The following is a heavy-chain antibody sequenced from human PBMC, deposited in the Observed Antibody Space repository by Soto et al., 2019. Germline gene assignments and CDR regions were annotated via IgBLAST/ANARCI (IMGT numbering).Heavy chain of an antibody. D-gene: IGHD3-16*02. V-gene: IGHV1-69*12. Sequence: QVQLVQSGAEVKKPGSSVKVSCKASGGTFSSYAISWVRQAPGQGLEWMGGIIPISGTANYAQKFQGRVTITADESTSTAFMELRSLRCEDTAVYYCARQLEVISYCYYGMDVWGQGTTFTVSS. CDR2: IIPISGTA. J-gene: IGHJ6*02. CDR1: GGTFSSYA. CDR3: ARQLEVISYCYYGMDV.